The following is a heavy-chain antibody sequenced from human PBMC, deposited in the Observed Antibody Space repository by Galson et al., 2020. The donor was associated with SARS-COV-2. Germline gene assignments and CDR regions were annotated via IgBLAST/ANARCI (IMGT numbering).Heavy chain of an antibody. Sequence: KLSCAASGFTFSSYAMHWVRQAPGKGLEWVAVISYDGSNKYYADSVKGRFTISRDNSKNTLYLQMNSLRAEDTAVYYCASAYDILTGYYNIDAFDIWGQGTMVTVSS. J-gene: IGHJ3*02. CDR1: GFTFSSYA. CDR3: ASAYDILTGYYNIDAFDI. V-gene: IGHV3-30*04. CDR2: ISYDGSNK. D-gene: IGHD3-9*01.